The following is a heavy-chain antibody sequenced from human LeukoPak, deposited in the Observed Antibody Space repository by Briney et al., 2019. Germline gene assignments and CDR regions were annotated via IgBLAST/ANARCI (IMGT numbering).Heavy chain of an antibody. CDR2: TYYRSKWYN. V-gene: IGHV6-1*01. CDR3: GREASLDYSGMDV. J-gene: IGHJ6*02. CDR1: GDSVSSNSAA. D-gene: IGHD2-15*01. Sequence: SQTLSLTCAISGDSVSSNSAAWNWIRQSPSRSLEWLGRTYYRSKWYNDYAVSVKSRITMNTDTSKNQFSLQLNSVTLEDTAVYYCGREASLDYSGMDVWGQGTTVTVSS.